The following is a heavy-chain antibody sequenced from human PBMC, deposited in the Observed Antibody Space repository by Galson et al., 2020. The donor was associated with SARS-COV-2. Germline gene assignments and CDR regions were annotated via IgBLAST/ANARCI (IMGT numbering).Heavy chain of an antibody. V-gene: IGHV3-23*01. CDR3: AKSYAYDSSGYLMEIYFDY. CDR1: GFTFSSYA. Sequence: GGSLRLSCAASGFTFSSYAMSWVRQAPGKGLEWVSAISGSGGSTYYADSVKGRFTISRDNSKNTLYLQMNSLRAEDTAVYYCAKSYAYDSSGYLMEIYFDYWGQGTLVTVSS. J-gene: IGHJ4*02. CDR2: ISGSGGST. D-gene: IGHD3-22*01.